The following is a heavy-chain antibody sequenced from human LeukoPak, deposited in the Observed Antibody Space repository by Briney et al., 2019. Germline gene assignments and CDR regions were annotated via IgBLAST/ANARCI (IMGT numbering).Heavy chain of an antibody. CDR1: GFTFGDYA. V-gene: IGHV3-49*04. CDR3: TRDRDYGGTTYDY. Sequence: GGSLRLSCTASGFTFGDYAMSWVRQAPGKGLEWVGFIRSKAYGGTTEYAASVKGRFTISRDDSKSIAYLQMNSLKTEDTAVYYCTRDRDYGGTTYDYWGQGPLVTVSS. D-gene: IGHD4-17*01. CDR2: IRSKAYGGTT. J-gene: IGHJ4*02.